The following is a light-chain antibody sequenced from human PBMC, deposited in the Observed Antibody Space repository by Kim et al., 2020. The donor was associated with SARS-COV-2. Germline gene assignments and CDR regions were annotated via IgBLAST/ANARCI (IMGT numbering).Light chain of an antibody. J-gene: IGLJ2*01. V-gene: IGLV2-8*01. Sequence: QSALTQPPSASGPPGQSVTIYCTGTSSDVGDYNYVSWYHQHPGKAPKVLIYEVNKRPSGVPDRFSGSKSGNTASLTVSGLQAEDEADYYCISYACNNNFVFGGGTQLTVL. CDR1: SSDVGDYNY. CDR3: ISYACNNNFV. CDR2: EVN.